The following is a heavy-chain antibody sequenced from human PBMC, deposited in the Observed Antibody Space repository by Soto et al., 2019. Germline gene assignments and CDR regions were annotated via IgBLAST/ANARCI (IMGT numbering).Heavy chain of an antibody. CDR2: IYYSGST. V-gene: IGHV4-59*01. D-gene: IGHD3-3*01. J-gene: IGHJ6*02. Sequence: QVKLQESGPGLVKPSETLSLTCTGSGGSISSYYWSWIRQTPGTGLEWSGYIYYSGSTNYNPSLKIRVTISVDTSKNQFSLKLSSVTAADTAVYYCARVVHDFWSGSLVVYYCMDVCSQGTTVTVSS. CDR1: GGSISSYY. CDR3: ARVVHDFWSGSLVVYYCMDV.